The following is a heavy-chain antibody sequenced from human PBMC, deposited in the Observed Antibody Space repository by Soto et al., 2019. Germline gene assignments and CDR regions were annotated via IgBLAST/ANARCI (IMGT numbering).Heavy chain of an antibody. CDR1: GYTFTSYG. V-gene: IGHV1-18*01. J-gene: IGHJ6*02. Sequence: AASVKVSCKASGYTFTSYGITWVRQAPGQGLERMGWISAYNGDTRYSQTLQGRATVTTDTFTTTAYMELRSLTPDDAAVYYCARKSIGGVVPAASKNYYYYGMDVWGQGTTVTVSS. D-gene: IGHD2-2*01. CDR2: ISAYNGDT. CDR3: ARKSIGGVVPAASKNYYYYGMDV.